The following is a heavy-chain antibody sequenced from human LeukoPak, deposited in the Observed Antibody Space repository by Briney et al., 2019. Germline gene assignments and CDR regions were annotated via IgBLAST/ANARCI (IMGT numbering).Heavy chain of an antibody. D-gene: IGHD3-10*01. J-gene: IGHJ3*02. CDR3: VGGSRDAFDI. V-gene: IGHV4-39*01. Sequence: PSETLSLTCTVSGGSISSSSYYWGWIRQPPGKGLEWIGSTYYSGSTYYNPSLKSRVTISVDTSKNQFSLKLSSVTAADTAVYYCVGGSRDAFDIWGQGTMVTVSS. CDR1: GGSISSSSYY. CDR2: TYYSGST.